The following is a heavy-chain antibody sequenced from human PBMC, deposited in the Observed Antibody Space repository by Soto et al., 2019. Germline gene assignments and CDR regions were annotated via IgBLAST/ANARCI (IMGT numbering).Heavy chain of an antibody. V-gene: IGHV3-11*01. CDR3: ARGGLIAVAGYFDC. CDR1: RFTFSDYY. D-gene: IGHD6-19*01. CDR2: ISSSGSTI. J-gene: IGHJ4*02. Sequence: PGGSLRLSCAASRFTFSDYYMSWIRQAPGKGLEWVSYISSSGSTIYYADSVKGRFTISRDNAKNSLYLQMSSLRAEDTAVYYCARGGLIAVAGYFDCWGQGTLVTVSS.